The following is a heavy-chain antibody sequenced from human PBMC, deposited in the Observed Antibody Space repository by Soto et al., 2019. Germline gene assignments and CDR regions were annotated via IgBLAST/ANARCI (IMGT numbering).Heavy chain of an antibody. Sequence: QVQLVESGGGVVQPGRSLRLSCAASGFTFSSYAMHWVRQAPGKGLEWVAVISYDGSNKYYADSVKGRFTISRDNSKNTLYLQMNSLRAEDTAVYYCARVLSSRYSYGYDYFDYWGQGTLVTVSS. D-gene: IGHD5-18*01. CDR3: ARVLSSRYSYGYDYFDY. CDR1: GFTFSSYA. J-gene: IGHJ4*02. CDR2: ISYDGSNK. V-gene: IGHV3-30-3*01.